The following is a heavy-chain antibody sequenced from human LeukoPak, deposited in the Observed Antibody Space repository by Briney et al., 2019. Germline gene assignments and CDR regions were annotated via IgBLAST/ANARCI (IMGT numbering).Heavy chain of an antibody. CDR2: ISWDGGST. V-gene: IGHV3-43*01. CDR1: GFTFDDYT. J-gene: IGHJ4*02. CDR3: AKGSSSGWFGDFDY. D-gene: IGHD6-19*01. Sequence: QPGGSLRLSCAASGFTFDDYTMHWVRQAPGKGLEWVSLISWDGGSTYYADSVKGRFTISRDNSKNSLYLQMNSLRTEDTALYYCAKGSSSGWFGDFDYWGQGTLVTVSS.